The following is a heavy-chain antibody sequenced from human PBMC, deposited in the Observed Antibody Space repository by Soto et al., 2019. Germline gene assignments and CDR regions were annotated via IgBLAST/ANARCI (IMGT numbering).Heavy chain of an antibody. CDR3: ARDGTLSAWSFQDY. Sequence: QVQLQESGPGLVKPSQTLSLTCTVSGGSISSGSAYWSWIRQHPGKGLEWIGYIYFSGSTYYNPSLKGRVKISVDTSKNQFYLRLTSVTAADTAVYYCARDGTLSAWSFQDYWGQGTLVTVSS. V-gene: IGHV4-31*03. J-gene: IGHJ4*02. CDR2: IYFSGST. CDR1: GGSISSGSAY. D-gene: IGHD6-19*01.